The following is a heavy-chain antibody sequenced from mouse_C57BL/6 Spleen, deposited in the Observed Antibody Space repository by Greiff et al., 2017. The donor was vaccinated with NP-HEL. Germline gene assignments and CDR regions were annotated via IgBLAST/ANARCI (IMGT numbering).Heavy chain of an antibody. CDR2: ISYDGSN. V-gene: IGHV3-6*01. Sequence: EVKLQESGPGLVKPSQSLSLTCSVTGYSITSGYYWNWIRQFPGNKLEWMGYISYDGSNYYHPSLKNRISLTRDTSKNQFFLKLNSVTTEGTATYYCASYDYGPWFAYWGQGTLVTVSA. D-gene: IGHD2-4*01. J-gene: IGHJ3*01. CDR1: GYSITSGYY. CDR3: ASYDYGPWFAY.